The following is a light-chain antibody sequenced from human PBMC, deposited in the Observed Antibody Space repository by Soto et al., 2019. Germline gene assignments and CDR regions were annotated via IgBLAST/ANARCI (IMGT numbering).Light chain of an antibody. Sequence: IQITQSPSSVSAFVPERVTITSQASQDISNYLNWYQQKPGKAPKLLIYDASNLETGVPSRFSGSGSGTDFTFTISSLQPEDIATYYCQQYDNLITFGQGTRLEI. CDR1: QDISNY. CDR2: DAS. CDR3: QQYDNLIT. V-gene: IGKV1-33*01. J-gene: IGKJ5*01.